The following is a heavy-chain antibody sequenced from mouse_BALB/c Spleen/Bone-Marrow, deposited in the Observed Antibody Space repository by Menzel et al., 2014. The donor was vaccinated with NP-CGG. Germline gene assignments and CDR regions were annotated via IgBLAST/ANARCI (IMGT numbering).Heavy chain of an antibody. V-gene: IGHV4-1*02. Sequence: DVQLVESGGGLVQPGGSLKLSCAASGFDFSRYWMNWVRQAPGKGLEWIGEINPDSSTINYTPFLKDKFIISRDNAKNTLYLQMSKVRSEDTALYYCARPYYRYLYFDYWGQGTTLTVSS. CDR1: GFDFSRYW. CDR3: ARPYYRYLYFDY. J-gene: IGHJ2*01. CDR2: INPDSSTI. D-gene: IGHD2-14*01.